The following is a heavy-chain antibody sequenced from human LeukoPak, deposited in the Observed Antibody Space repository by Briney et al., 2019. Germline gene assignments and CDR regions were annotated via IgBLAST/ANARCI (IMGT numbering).Heavy chain of an antibody. D-gene: IGHD6-19*01. V-gene: IGHV4-39*07. CDR1: GGSISSSSYY. Sequence: SETLSLTCTVSGGSISSSSYYWGWIRQPPGKGLEWIGSIYYSGSTYYNPSLKSRVTISVDTSKNQFSLKLSSVTAADTAVYYCARVGSLYSSGWYSSGSSGYFDYWGQGTLVTVSS. CDR2: IYYSGST. CDR3: ARVGSLYSSGWYSSGSSGYFDY. J-gene: IGHJ4*02.